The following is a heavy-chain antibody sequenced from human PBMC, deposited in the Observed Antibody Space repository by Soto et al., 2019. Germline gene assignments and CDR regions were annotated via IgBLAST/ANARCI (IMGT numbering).Heavy chain of an antibody. Sequence: QIHLVQSGAEVKNPGASVKVSCKASGYSFTNFGINWVRQAPGQGLEWMGWITPYNGNANYAQKHQDRLTITTDTSTNTAYLELRSLRSDDTAVYFCARARMYSGAYHYYWGQGTLVTVSS. V-gene: IGHV1-18*04. D-gene: IGHD1-26*01. CDR3: ARARMYSGAYHYY. CDR2: ITPYNGNA. CDR1: GYSFTNFG. J-gene: IGHJ4*02.